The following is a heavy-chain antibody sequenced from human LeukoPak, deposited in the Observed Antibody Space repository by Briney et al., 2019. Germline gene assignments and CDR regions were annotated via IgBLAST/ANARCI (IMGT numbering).Heavy chain of an antibody. J-gene: IGHJ4*02. CDR3: AKLGRGFDFWSGYLPQGSCFDY. D-gene: IGHD3-3*01. CDR2: IYYSGST. V-gene: IGHV4-39*01. Sequence: SETLSLTCTVSGGSISSSSYYWGWIRQPPGKGLEWIGSIYYSGSTYYNPSLKSRVTISVDTSKNQFSLKLSSVTAADTAVYYCAKLGRGFDFWSGYLPQGSCFDYWGQGTLVTVSS. CDR1: GGSISSSSYY.